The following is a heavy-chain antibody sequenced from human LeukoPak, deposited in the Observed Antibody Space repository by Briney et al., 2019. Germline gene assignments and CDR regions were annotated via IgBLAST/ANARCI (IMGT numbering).Heavy chain of an antibody. D-gene: IGHD4-11*01. Sequence: PSETLSLTCTVPGYSMSSGYYWGWIRQPPERSLEWIGSMYHTGSTYYNPSLKSRVTISVDTSKNQFYLKPSSVTAADTAVYYCARVARHDYTYYPGGNYFDYWGQGTLVTVSS. CDR3: ARVARHDYTYYPGGNYFDY. J-gene: IGHJ4*02. CDR1: GYSMSSGYY. CDR2: MYHTGST. V-gene: IGHV4-38-2*02.